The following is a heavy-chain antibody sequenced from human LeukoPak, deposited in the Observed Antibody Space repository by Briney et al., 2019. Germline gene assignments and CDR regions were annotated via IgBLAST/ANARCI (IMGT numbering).Heavy chain of an antibody. CDR2: ISTSGSSI. D-gene: IGHD3-3*01. CDR1: GLSFSSYD. Sequence: GGSLRLSCVAAGLSFSSYDMYWVRQAPGKGLEWVAYISTSGSSIDYADSVKGRFTISRDNGKSSVFLQMNSLRVEDTAVYYCAKEGGSNLLVNWGQGTLATVSS. CDR3: AKEGGSNLLVN. V-gene: IGHV3-48*03. J-gene: IGHJ4*02.